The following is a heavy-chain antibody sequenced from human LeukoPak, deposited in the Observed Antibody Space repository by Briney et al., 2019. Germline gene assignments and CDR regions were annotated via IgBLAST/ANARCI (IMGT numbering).Heavy chain of an antibody. J-gene: IGHJ6*04. CDR3: AKDRLRGKGYYYGMDV. V-gene: IGHV3-30*18. CDR1: GFTFSSYG. CDR2: ISYDGSNK. D-gene: IGHD4-23*01. Sequence: GGSLRLSCAASGFTFSSYGMHWVRQAPGKGLEWVAVISYDGSNKYYADSVKGRFTISRDNSKNTLYLQMNSLRAEDTAVYYCAKDRLRGKGYYYGMDVWGKGTTVTVSS.